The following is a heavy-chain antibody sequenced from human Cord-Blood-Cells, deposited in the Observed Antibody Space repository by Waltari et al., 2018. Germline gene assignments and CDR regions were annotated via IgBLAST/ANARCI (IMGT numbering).Heavy chain of an antibody. J-gene: IGHJ4*02. D-gene: IGHD3-10*01. CDR2: IYYSGST. Sequence: QVQLQESGPGLVKPSETLSLTCPVSGGSISSSSLSWIRPPPGKGLEWIGYIYYSGSTIYSPSLKSRVTISVGTSKNQFSLKRSSVTAADTAVYYCARGRYDYYGSGSYRGFDYWGQGTLVTVSS. V-gene: IGHV4-59*01. CDR1: GGSISSSS. CDR3: ARGRYDYYGSGSYRGFDY.